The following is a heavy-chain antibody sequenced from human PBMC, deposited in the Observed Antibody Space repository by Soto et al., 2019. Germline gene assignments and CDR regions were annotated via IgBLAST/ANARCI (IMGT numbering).Heavy chain of an antibody. V-gene: IGHV3-30*18. CDR2: ISYDGSNK. CDR1: GFTFSSYG. Sequence: QVQLVESGGGVVQPGRSLRLSCAASGFTFSSYGMHWVRQAPGKGLXXVAVISYDGSNKYYADSVKGRFTISRDNSKNTLYLQMNSLRAEDTAVYYCAKDLGLRSYAFDIWGQGTMVTVSS. J-gene: IGHJ3*02. D-gene: IGHD4-17*01. CDR3: AKDLGLRSYAFDI.